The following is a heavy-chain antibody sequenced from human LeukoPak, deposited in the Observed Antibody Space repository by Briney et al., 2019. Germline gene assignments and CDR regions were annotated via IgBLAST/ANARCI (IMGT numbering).Heavy chain of an antibody. D-gene: IGHD3-10*01. Sequence: GGSLRLSCAASGFTFSSYWMHWVRQAPGKGLVWVSRINSDGSSTSYADSVKGRFTISRDNAKNTLYLQMNSLRAEDTAVYYCARDRELLWFGELLSWFDPWGQGTLVTVSS. J-gene: IGHJ5*02. CDR2: INSDGSST. CDR1: GFTFSSYW. CDR3: ARDRELLWFGELLSWFDP. V-gene: IGHV3-74*01.